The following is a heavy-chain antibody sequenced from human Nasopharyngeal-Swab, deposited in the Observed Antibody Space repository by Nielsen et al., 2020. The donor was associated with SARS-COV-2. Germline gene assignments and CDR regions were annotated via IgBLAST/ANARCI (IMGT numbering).Heavy chain of an antibody. D-gene: IGHD6-19*01. CDR1: GYTFTGYY. V-gene: IGHV1-24*01. J-gene: IGHJ6*02. CDR3: ATGAAVAGTPISYYYYYGMDV. CDR2: FDPEDGET. Sequence: ASVKVSCKASGYTFTGYYMHWVRQAPGKGLEWMGGFDPEDGETIYAQKFQGRVTMTEDTSTDTAYMELSSLRSEDTAVYYCATGAAVAGTPISYYYYYGMDVWGQGTTVTVSS.